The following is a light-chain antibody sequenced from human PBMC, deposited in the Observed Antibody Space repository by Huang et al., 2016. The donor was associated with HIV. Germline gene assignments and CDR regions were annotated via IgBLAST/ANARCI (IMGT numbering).Light chain of an antibody. V-gene: IGKV3D-20*01. CDR1: QSVSNNY. CDR3: HQYSSSPLT. Sequence: EIVLTQSPATLSLSPGERATLSCGASQSVSNNYLAWYQHKPGLAPRLLIYDSSTRATGTPDRFSGSASGTGFTLTINRLESEDFAVYYCHQYSSSPLTFGGGTKVEIK. J-gene: IGKJ4*01. CDR2: DSS.